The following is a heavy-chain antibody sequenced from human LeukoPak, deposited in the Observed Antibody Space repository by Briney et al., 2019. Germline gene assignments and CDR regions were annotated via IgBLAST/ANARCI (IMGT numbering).Heavy chain of an antibody. J-gene: IGHJ4*02. V-gene: IGHV1-18*04. CDR1: VYTFITYG. CDR2: INPHTGDT. CDR3: ARGYFDFDA. D-gene: IGHD3-22*01. Sequence: ASVNVSFKPSVYTFITYGISWVRPAPGQGLAWMGWINPHTGDTKNAQILHDRVTMTAVPFADTAYMELRSLRSDDAAVYYCARGYFDFDAWGKGTLVTVS.